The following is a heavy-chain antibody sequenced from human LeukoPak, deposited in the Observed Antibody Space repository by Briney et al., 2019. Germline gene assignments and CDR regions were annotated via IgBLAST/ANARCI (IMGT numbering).Heavy chain of an antibody. J-gene: IGHJ4*02. CDR3: ATLTVRGVINI. V-gene: IGHV3-15*01. Sequence: RGSLRLSCAASGFTFSNTWMNWVRQAPGKGLEWVGRIQSKTDGGTTEYAAPVKGRFTISRDDSKTTLYLQMNSLKTEDTAVYYCATLTVRGVINIWGQGTLVAVSS. CDR2: IQSKTDGGTT. CDR1: GFTFSNTW. D-gene: IGHD3-10*01.